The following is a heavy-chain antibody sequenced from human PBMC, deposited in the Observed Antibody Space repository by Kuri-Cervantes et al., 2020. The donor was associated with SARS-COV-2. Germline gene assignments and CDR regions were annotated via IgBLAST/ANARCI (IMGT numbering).Heavy chain of an antibody. CDR3: ARSTSFRRLVVISQVGACDI. D-gene: IGHD3-22*01. Sequence: ASVKVSFKASGYTFTRYYMLWVRQAPAQGLEWMGWIKPKSGGTNYAQKVQGWVTMTRETSISTVYMELSRLRSDDTAVYYCARSTSFRRLVVISQVGACDIWGQGTMVTVSS. CDR2: IKPKSGGT. CDR1: GYTFTRYY. J-gene: IGHJ3*02. V-gene: IGHV1-2*04.